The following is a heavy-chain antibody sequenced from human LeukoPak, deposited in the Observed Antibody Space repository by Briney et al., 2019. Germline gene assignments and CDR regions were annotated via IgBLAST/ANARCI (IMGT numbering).Heavy chain of an antibody. CDR2: IYGSGTT. V-gene: IGHV4-4*07. CDR3: ARDSGTTGEVKFDP. D-gene: IGHD3-10*01. CDR1: GGSISSY. J-gene: IGHJ5*02. Sequence: PSETLSLTCTVSGGSISSYWSWIRQPAGKGLEWIGRIYGSGTTTHNPSLKSRVSMSIDTSKNQFSLKLMSVTAADTAVYYCARDSGTTGEVKFDPWGQGTLVTVSS.